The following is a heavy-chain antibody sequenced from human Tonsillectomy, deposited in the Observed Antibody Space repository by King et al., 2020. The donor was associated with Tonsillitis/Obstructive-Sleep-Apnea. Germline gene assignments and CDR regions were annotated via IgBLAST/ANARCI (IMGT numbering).Heavy chain of an antibody. J-gene: IGHJ5*02. Sequence: LQLQESGPGLVKPSETLSLTCTVSGGSISSTSYYWGWIRQPPGKGLEWIGSIYYSGSTYYNPSLKSRFTISVDTSKNQFSLKLSSVTAAETAVYYCARHGGTPHLNWFDPWGQGTLVTVSS. CDR1: GGSISSTSYY. CDR3: ARHGGTPHLNWFDP. D-gene: IGHD2-15*01. CDR2: IYYSGST. V-gene: IGHV4-39*01.